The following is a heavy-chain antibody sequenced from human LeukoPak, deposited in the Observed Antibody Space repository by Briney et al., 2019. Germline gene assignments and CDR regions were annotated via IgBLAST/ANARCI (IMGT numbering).Heavy chain of an antibody. CDR3: ARGAGPYYYDRNSYKSV. Sequence: SETLSLTCTVSGNSFGDYYWSWIRQPAGKGLEWIGYIYYSGTTNYNPSLKSRVFMSIDTSNSQFSLKLSSVTAADTGVYYCARGAGPYYYDRNSYKSVWGQGALVTVSS. D-gene: IGHD3-9*01. CDR2: IYYSGTT. CDR1: GNSFGDYY. J-gene: IGHJ4*02. V-gene: IGHV4-59*01.